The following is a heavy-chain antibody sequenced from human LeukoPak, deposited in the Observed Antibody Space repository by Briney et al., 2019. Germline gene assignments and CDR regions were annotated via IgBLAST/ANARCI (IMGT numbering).Heavy chain of an antibody. Sequence: GGSLRLSCAASEFTFSNYWMHWVRQAPGKGLVWVSRINTDGSSIRYADSVKGRFTISRDNAKNTLYLQMNRLRVEDTAVYYCARDSSGADYYDSSGFDYWGQGILVTVSS. V-gene: IGHV3-74*01. CDR2: INTDGSSI. CDR3: ARDSSGADYYDSSGFDY. D-gene: IGHD3-22*01. J-gene: IGHJ4*02. CDR1: EFTFSNYW.